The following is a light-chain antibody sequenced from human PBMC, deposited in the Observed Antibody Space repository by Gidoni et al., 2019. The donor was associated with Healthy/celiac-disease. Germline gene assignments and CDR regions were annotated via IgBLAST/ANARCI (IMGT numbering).Light chain of an antibody. CDR2: DAS. CDR1: QSVSSY. Sequence: ESVLTQSPATLSLSPGERATPSCRASQSVSSYSAWYQQKPGQAPRLLIYDASNRATGIPARFSGSWSGTDFTLTISSLVPEDFAVYYCQQRSNWPSITFGQGTRLEIK. CDR3: QQRSNWPSIT. V-gene: IGKV3-11*01. J-gene: IGKJ5*01.